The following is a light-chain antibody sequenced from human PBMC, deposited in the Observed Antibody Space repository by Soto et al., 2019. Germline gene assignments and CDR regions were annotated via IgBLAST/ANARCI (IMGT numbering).Light chain of an antibody. CDR3: AAWDDSLRGWV. CDR2: RNN. Sequence: QSVLTQTPSASGAPGQRVTVSCSGSSSNIGSNHVYWYHQLPGTAPKLLIYRNNERPSGVPDRISGSKSGTSASLAISGLRSEDEADYYCAAWDDSLRGWVFGGGTKLTVL. J-gene: IGLJ2*01. V-gene: IGLV1-47*01. CDR1: SSNIGSNH.